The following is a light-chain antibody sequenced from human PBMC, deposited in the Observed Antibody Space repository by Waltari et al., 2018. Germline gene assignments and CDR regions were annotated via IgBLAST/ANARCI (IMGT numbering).Light chain of an antibody. CDR3: RQRRNRGGFS. J-gene: IGKJ3*01. CDR2: DAS. Sequence: EIVLTQSPAPLSLSPGERATLSCRASQSVGIHLAWYQQKPGQPPRLLMHDASNRAIGIPARLSGSGSGTDFTLAISSLEPEDCAVYYCRQRRNRGGFSFGPGTRVDI. V-gene: IGKV3-11*01. CDR1: QSVGIH.